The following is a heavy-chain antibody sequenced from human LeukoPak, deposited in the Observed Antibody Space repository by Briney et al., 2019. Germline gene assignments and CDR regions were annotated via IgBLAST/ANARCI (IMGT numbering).Heavy chain of an antibody. CDR1: GYTFTSYG. CDR2: ISAYNGNT. V-gene: IGHV1-18*01. D-gene: IGHD4-11*01. CDR3: ARYYSNYYYYYYMDV. J-gene: IGHJ6*03. Sequence: GASVKVSCKASGYTFTSYGISWVRQAPGQGLEWMGWISAYNGNTNYAQKLQGRVTMTTDTSTSTAYMELRSLRSDDTAVYYCARYYSNYYYYYYMDVWGKGTTVTVSS.